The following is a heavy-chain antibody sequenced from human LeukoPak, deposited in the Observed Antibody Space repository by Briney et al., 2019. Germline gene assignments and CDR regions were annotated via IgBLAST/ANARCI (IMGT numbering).Heavy chain of an antibody. CDR2: INCSGST. D-gene: IGHD4-23*01. CDR1: GGSISSGDYY. CDR3: ARAPVGDTYYI. V-gene: IGHV4-30-4*08. Sequence: PSQTLCLTCTASGGSISSGDYYWSCIRQPPGKGRVCLGHINCSGSTYYNPSLNRRVTISVDTSKNQFPLKLSSVTDADTAEYYCARAPVGDTYYIWRQGTMVTGSS. J-gene: IGHJ3*02.